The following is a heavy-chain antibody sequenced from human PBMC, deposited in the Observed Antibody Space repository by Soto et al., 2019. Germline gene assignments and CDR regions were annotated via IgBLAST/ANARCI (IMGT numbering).Heavy chain of an antibody. J-gene: IGHJ3*02. CDR1: GFTFSSYS. V-gene: IGHV3-48*01. D-gene: IGHD1-1*01. CDR2: ISSSSSTI. Sequence: EVQLVESGGGLVQPGGSLRLSCAASGFTFSSYSMNWVRQAPGKGLEWVSYISSSSSTIYYADSVKGRFTISRDNAKNSLYLQMNSLRAEDTAVYCCARDLKTLMRTTYAFDIWGQGTMVTVSS. CDR3: ARDLKTLMRTTYAFDI.